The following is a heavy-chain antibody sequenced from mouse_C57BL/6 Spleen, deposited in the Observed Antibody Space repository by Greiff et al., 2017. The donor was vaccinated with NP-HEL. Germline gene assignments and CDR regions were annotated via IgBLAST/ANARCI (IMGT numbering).Heavy chain of an antibody. CDR1: GYTFTSYW. J-gene: IGHJ3*01. Sequence: QVQLQQPGAELVKPGASVTLSCKASGYTFTSYWMHWVKQRPGQGLEWIGMIHPNSGSTNYNEKFKSKATLTVDKSSSTAYMQLSSLTSEDSAVYYCARGGNLPFAYWGQGTLVTVSA. D-gene: IGHD2-1*01. V-gene: IGHV1-64*01. CDR3: ARGGNLPFAY. CDR2: IHPNSGST.